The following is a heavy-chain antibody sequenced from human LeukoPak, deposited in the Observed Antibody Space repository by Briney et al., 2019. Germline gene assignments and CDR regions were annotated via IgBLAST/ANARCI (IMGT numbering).Heavy chain of an antibody. CDR1: GFTFSSYW. V-gene: IGHV3-74*03. Sequence: PGGSLRLSCAASGFTFSSYWMHWVRQAPGKGLVWVSRINSDGTSTTYADSVQGRFTIFRDNAKNTLYLQMNNLRPEDTAVYYCAGRSYWYFDLWGRGTLVPVSS. CDR3: AGRSYWYFDL. CDR2: INSDGTST. J-gene: IGHJ2*01.